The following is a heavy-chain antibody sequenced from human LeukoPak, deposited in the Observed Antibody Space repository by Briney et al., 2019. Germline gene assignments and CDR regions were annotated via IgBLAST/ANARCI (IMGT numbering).Heavy chain of an antibody. CDR1: GASFSGYY. CDR2: INHSGST. J-gene: IGHJ6*03. V-gene: IGHV4-34*01. D-gene: IGHD6-6*01. Sequence: KPSETLSLTCAVYGASFSGYYWSWIRQPPGKGLEWIGEINHSGSTNYNPSLKSRVTISVDTSKNQFSLKLSSVTAADTAVYYCARGRGLAARSYYYYYYYMDVWGKGTTVTVSS. CDR3: ARGRGLAARSYYYYYYYMDV.